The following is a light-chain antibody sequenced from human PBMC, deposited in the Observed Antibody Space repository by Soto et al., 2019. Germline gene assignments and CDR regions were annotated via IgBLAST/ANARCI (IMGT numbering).Light chain of an antibody. CDR3: QQVHSFPFT. CDR1: QGISSS. Sequence: DIQLTQSPFFLSASVGDRVTITCRTSQGISSSLAWYQQEPGKAPKLLIYAASALRSGVPSRFSGSGSGTQFTLTISSLQPEDFATFYCQQVHSFPFTFGPGTRVDVK. CDR2: AAS. V-gene: IGKV1-9*01. J-gene: IGKJ3*01.